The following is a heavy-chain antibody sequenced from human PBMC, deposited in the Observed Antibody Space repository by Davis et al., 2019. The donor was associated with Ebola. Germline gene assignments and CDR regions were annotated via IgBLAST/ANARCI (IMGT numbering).Heavy chain of an antibody. CDR1: GYTFTGYY. V-gene: IGHV1-2*02. D-gene: IGHD6-25*01. J-gene: IGHJ4*02. CDR2: INPNSGGS. CDR3: SRGSSGSFDY. Sequence: ASVKVSCKASGYTFTGYYMYWVRQAPGQGLEWMGWINPNSGGSSYAQKIQGRVTMTRDTSINTAYLEVRSLRSDDTAVYFCSRGSSGSFDYWGQGTLVTVSS.